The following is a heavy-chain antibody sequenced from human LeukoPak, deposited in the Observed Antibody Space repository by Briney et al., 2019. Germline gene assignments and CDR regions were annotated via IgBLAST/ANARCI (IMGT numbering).Heavy chain of an antibody. J-gene: IGHJ4*02. V-gene: IGHV3-30*18. CDR1: GFTFSSYS. D-gene: IGHD2/OR15-2a*01. CDR3: AKTLANRFDY. Sequence: GRSLRLSCAASGFTFSSYSMHWVRQAPGKGLEWVAVISYDGSNKYYADSVKGRFTISRDNSKNTLYLQMNSLRAEDTAVYYCAKTLANRFDYWGQGTLVTVSS. CDR2: ISYDGSNK.